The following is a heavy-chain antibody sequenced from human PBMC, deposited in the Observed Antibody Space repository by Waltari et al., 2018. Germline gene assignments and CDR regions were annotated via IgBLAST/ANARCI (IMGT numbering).Heavy chain of an antibody. CDR3: ARDPGPIVGAPDF. V-gene: IGHV1-2*02. D-gene: IGHD1-26*01. CDR2: INPQNGDT. J-gene: IGHJ4*02. CDR1: GYTFNDYH. Sequence: QVQLVQSGTEVKKPGASVRVSCQASGYTFNDYHLPWGRQTPGQGFERMGWINPQNGDTSYAQNFLGRVTMTRDTSINTAYMDLSGLRSDDAAVFYCARDPGPIVGAPDFWGQGTLVTVSS.